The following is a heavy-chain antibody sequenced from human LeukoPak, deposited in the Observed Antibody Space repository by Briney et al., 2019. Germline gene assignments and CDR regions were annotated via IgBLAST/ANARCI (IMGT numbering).Heavy chain of an antibody. CDR1: GGTFSSYA. J-gene: IGHJ6*02. V-gene: IGHV1-69*13. D-gene: IGHD2/OR15-2a*01. Sequence: GASVNVSCKASGGTFSSYAISWVRQAPGQGLEWMGGIIPIFATANYAQKFQGRVTITADESTSTAYMELSSLRSEDTAVYYCARYSMRNTDYYYYGMDVWGQGTTVTVSS. CDR2: IIPIFATA. CDR3: ARYSMRNTDYYYYGMDV.